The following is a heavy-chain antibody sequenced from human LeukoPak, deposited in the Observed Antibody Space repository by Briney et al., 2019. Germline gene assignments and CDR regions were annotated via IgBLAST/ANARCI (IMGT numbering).Heavy chain of an antibody. J-gene: IGHJ5*02. V-gene: IGHV3-21*06. CDR1: GFTFSTYS. CDR3: VRDGGVDRLGVAVTDGFDP. D-gene: IGHD6-19*01. Sequence: GGSLRLSCAASGFTFSTYSMNWVRQAPGKGLEWVSSISSGGFFIYYADSVRGRFTISRDNAKNSLFLQMNSPRGEDTAVYYCVRDGGVDRLGVAVTDGFDPWGQGTLVSVSS. CDR2: ISSGGFFI.